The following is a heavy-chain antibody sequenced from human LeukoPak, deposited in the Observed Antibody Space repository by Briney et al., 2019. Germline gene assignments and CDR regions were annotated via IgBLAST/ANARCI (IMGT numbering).Heavy chain of an antibody. CDR1: GFSFSSFW. CDR2: IYSGGST. J-gene: IGHJ4*02. CDR3: ARELVAGLFDY. V-gene: IGHV3-53*01. D-gene: IGHD6-19*01. Sequence: PGGSLRLSCAASGFSFSSFWMTWVRQAPGKGLEWVSVIYSGGSTYYADSVKGRFTISRDNSKNTLYLQMNSLRAEDTAVYYCARELVAGLFDYWGQGTLVTVSS.